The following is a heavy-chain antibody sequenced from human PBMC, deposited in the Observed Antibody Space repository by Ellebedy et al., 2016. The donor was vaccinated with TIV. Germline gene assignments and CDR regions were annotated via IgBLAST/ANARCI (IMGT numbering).Heavy chain of an antibody. V-gene: IGHV4-59*01. CDR1: GGSISSYY. Sequence: MPSETLSLTCTVSGGSISSYYWSWIRQPPGKGLEWIGYIYYSGSTNYNPSLKSRVTISVDTSKNQFSLKLSSVTAADTAVYYCASAQGYCSSTSCYIYYYGMDVWGQGTTVTVSS. J-gene: IGHJ6*02. CDR3: ASAQGYCSSTSCYIYYYGMDV. D-gene: IGHD2-2*02. CDR2: IYYSGST.